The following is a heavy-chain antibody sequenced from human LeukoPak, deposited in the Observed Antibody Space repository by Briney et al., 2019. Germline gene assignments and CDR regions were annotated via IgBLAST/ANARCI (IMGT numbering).Heavy chain of an antibody. J-gene: IGHJ3*02. CDR2: IFPIFGTA. Sequence: SVKVSCKASGGTFNSYAINWVRQAPGQGLEWMGRIFPIFGTANYAQKFQGRVTVTTDESTNTAYMELSSLRPEDTAMYYCARDRGERDSSWSLPAHGSGIWGQGTMVTVSS. CDR3: ARDRGERDSSWSLPAHGSGI. V-gene: IGHV1-69*05. CDR1: GGTFNSYA. D-gene: IGHD6-13*01.